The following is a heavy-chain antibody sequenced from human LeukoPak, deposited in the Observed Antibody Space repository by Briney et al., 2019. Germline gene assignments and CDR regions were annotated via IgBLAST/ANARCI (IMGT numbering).Heavy chain of an antibody. CDR2: IYSSRRT. D-gene: IGHD3-10*01. CDR3: ARDPYDSGI. CDR1: GDSISSGGYS. J-gene: IGHJ4*02. Sequence: SETLSLTCAVSGDSISSGGYSWSWVRQPPEKVLEWIGYIYSSRRTYYNPSLHSRGTISVDTSKNELSLKVTSVTVADTDVYYCARDPYDSGIWGQGTLVRVSS. V-gene: IGHV4-30-4*07.